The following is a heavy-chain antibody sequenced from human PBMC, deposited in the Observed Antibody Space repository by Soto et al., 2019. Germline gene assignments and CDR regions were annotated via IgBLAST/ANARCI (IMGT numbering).Heavy chain of an antibody. J-gene: IGHJ4*02. V-gene: IGHV3-23*01. Sequence: EVELLESGGGLVQPGGSLRLSCAASGFTFSNYAMTWVRQAPGMGLQWVSGISGSGASTYYADSVKGRFTISRDSSKNTLYLQMNSLRAEDTAVYYCAKTSGSTSDWLDCWGQGTLVTVSS. CDR3: AKTSGSTSDWLDC. CDR1: GFTFSNYA. CDR2: ISGSGAST. D-gene: IGHD6-19*01.